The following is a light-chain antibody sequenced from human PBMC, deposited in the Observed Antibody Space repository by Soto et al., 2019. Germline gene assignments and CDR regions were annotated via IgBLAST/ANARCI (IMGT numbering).Light chain of an antibody. CDR2: EVS. V-gene: IGLV2-14*01. J-gene: IGLJ3*02. CDR1: SSDIGYYNY. CDR3: SSYEDSSILM. Sequence: QSALTQPASVSGSPGQSITISCTGTSSDIGYYNYVSWYQKHPGKAPKVIIYEVSNRPSGVSDRFSGSKSGNTASLTISGLQAEDEGDYYCSSYEDSSILMFGGGTKLTVL.